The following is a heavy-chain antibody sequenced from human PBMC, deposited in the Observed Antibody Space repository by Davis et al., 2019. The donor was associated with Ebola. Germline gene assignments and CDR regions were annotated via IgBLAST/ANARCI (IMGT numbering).Heavy chain of an antibody. CDR1: GYTFTNYY. Sequence: ASVKVSCKASGYTFTNYYMHWVRQAPGQGLEWTGQINPNSGDTAYAQKFQGRVTMTRDTSTSTAYMELSRLRSDDTAIYYCARSCISARCFLLYAMDVWGKGTTVTVSS. J-gene: IGHJ6*03. CDR3: ARSCISARCFLLYAMDV. D-gene: IGHD3-16*02. V-gene: IGHV1-2*06. CDR2: INPNSGDT.